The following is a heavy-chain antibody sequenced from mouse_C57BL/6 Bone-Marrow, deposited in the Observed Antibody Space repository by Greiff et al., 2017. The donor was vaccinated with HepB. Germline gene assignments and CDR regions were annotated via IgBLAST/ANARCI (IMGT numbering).Heavy chain of an antibody. CDR3: AREDYYGSSSWFAY. D-gene: IGHD1-1*01. CDR2: IYPRSGNT. J-gene: IGHJ3*01. Sequence: VQRVESGAELARPGASVKLSCKASGYTFTSYGISWVKQRTGQGLEWIGEIYPRSGNTYYNEKFKGKATLTADKSSSTAYMELRSLTSEDSAVYFCAREDYYGSSSWFAYWGQGTLVTVSA. V-gene: IGHV1-81*01. CDR1: GYTFTSYG.